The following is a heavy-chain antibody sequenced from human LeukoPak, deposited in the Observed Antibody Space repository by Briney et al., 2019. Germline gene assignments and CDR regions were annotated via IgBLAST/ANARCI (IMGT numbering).Heavy chain of an antibody. CDR3: ARGGTPGYSTGWIDH. CDR2: IYSGGST. CDR1: ELTVSSNY. D-gene: IGHD6-19*01. V-gene: IGHV3-53*05. J-gene: IGHJ4*02. Sequence: GGSLRLSCAASELTVSSNYMSWVRQAPGKGLEWVSVIYSGGSTYYADSVKGRFIISRDNSRNTLYLQMNSLRAEDTAMYHCARGGTPGYSTGWIDHWGQGALVTVSS.